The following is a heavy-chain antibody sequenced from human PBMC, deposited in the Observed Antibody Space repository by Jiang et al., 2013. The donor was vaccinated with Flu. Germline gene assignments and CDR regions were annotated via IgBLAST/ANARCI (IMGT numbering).Heavy chain of an antibody. V-gene: IGHV3-74*01. D-gene: IGHD6-13*01. CDR3: ASLINSWPHV. CDR2: INSYGGDI. CDR1: GFTFSSSW. Sequence: VQLVESGGGLIQPGGSLRLSCAASGFTFSSSWMHWVRQAPGKGLVWVSRINSYGGDIRYADSVKGRFTISRDNAKNTLYLQMNSLRAEDTAVYYCASLINSWPHVWGQGTTVTVSS. J-gene: IGHJ6*02.